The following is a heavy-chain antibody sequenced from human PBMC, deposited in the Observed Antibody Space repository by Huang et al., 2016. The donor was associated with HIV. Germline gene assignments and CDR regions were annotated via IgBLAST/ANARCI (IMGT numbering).Heavy chain of an antibody. CDR2: IYYSGST. D-gene: IGHD6-19*01. J-gene: IGHJ4*02. Sequence: QLQLQESGPGLVKPSETLSLTCTVSGGSISTSGYYWGWIRQPPGKGLEWMGSIYYSGSTAYNPSRKSRGTISVDTSKSQFSLKLSSVTAADTAVYYCARQDTSGWYADPYYFDYWGQGTLVTVSS. V-gene: IGHV4-39*01. CDR3: ARQDTSGWYADPYYFDY. CDR1: GGSISTSGYY.